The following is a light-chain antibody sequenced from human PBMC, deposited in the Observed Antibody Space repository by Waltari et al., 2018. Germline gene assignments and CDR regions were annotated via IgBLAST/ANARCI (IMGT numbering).Light chain of an antibody. J-gene: IGKJ1*01. CDR1: QSIGSH. CDR3: QQYHNWPRGM. Sequence: EIVMTQSPVTLSVSAGERVTLSCRASQSIGSHLAWYQQKPGQLPRLLIYGASTRASGIPARFSGSGSETDFTLTISSLQSEDSALYYCQQYHNWPRGMFGQGTKVEFK. V-gene: IGKV3-15*01. CDR2: GAS.